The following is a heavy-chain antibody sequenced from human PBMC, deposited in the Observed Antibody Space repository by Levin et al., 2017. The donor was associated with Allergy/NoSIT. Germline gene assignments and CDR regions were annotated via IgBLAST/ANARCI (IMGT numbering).Heavy chain of an antibody. CDR2: IKQDGSEK. J-gene: IGHJ4*02. D-gene: IGHD3-10*01. Sequence: GGSLRLSCAASRFTFSSYWMSWVRQAPGKGLEWVANIKQDGSEKYYVDSVKGRFTISRDNAKNSLYLQMNSLRAEDTAVYYCARLSPYGSGSYYMRSFDYWGQGTLVTVSS. V-gene: IGHV3-7*04. CDR1: RFTFSSYW. CDR3: ARLSPYGSGSYYMRSFDY.